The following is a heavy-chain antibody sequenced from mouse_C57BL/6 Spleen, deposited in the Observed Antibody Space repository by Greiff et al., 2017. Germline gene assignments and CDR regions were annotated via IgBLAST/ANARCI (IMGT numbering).Heavy chain of an antibody. CDR3: ARVEGGGTMAY. Sequence: QVQLKQSGAELVKPGASVKISCKASGYAFSSYWMNWVKQRPGEGLEWIGRIYPGDGDTNDNGKFKGKATLTADKSSSTAYLQLSSLTSEDSAVYFCARVEGGGTMAYWGQGTLVTVSA. CDR1: GYAFSSYW. CDR2: IYPGDGDT. J-gene: IGHJ3*01. D-gene: IGHD3-3*01. V-gene: IGHV1-80*01.